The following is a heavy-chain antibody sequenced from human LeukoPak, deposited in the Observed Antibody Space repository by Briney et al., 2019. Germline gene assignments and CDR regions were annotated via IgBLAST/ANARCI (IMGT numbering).Heavy chain of an antibody. CDR2: NSGNGGSI. D-gene: IGHD6-6*01. Sequence: SLRLSCAASVFTFDVYDMHWARQAPGKGLEWVSDNSGNGGSIGYEDSLKGRFTISRDNAKNSLYLQMNSLRAEDTALYYCAKGKAARPESGRFDYWGQGTLVTVSS. CDR1: VFTFDVYD. J-gene: IGHJ4*02. CDR3: AKGKAARPESGRFDY. V-gene: IGHV3-9*01.